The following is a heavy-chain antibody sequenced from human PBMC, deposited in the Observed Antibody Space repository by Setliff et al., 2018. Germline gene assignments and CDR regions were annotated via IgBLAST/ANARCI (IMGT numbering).Heavy chain of an antibody. CDR1: EFTFNKYW. D-gene: IGHD3-16*01. J-gene: IGHJ6*02. CDR3: VRDGGMHMVKAYYYGLDV. Sequence: GGSLRLSCAASEFTFNKYWMTWVRQAPGKGLEWVANIDPDGIGKYYVDSVRGRFTISRDNARNSLFLQMNSLRAEDTAVYYCVRDGGMHMVKAYYYGLDVWGQGTSITVSS. CDR2: IDPDGIGK. V-gene: IGHV3-7*01.